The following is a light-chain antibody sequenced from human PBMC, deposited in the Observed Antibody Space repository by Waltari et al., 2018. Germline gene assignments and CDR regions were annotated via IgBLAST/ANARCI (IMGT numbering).Light chain of an antibody. J-gene: IGKJ4*01. CDR1: QAISNH. V-gene: IGKV1-33*01. Sequence: IQMTQSPSSLSASVGDRVTITCQASQAISNHLNWYQHKPEEAPELLIFDATNLETGGPSRLRGSGSGTDFTLTNRSLQPEDFATYYWQQYDKLASFGGGTKVEIK. CDR3: QQYDKLAS. CDR2: DAT.